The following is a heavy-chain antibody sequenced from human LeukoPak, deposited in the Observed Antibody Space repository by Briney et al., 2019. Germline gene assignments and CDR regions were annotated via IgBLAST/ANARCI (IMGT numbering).Heavy chain of an antibody. CDR2: INPDSDDT. CDR1: GYIFTAYY. CDR3: ARNTNYYGSGSSFDY. V-gene: IGHV1-2*02. J-gene: IGHJ4*02. Sequence: ASVKVSCKTSGYIFTAYYMHWVRQAPGQGLEWMGWINPDSDDTMYAQKFQGRVTMTRDTSISTAYMELSRLRSDDTAVYYCARNTNYYGSGSSFDYWGQGTLVTVSS. D-gene: IGHD3-10*01.